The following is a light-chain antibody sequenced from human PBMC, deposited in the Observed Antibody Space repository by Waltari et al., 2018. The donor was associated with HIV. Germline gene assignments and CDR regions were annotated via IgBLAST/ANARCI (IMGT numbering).Light chain of an antibody. CDR1: SSDVGGYNY. J-gene: IGLJ1*01. V-gene: IGLV2-14*01. Sequence: QSALTQPASVSGSPGQSITISCTGTSSDVGGYNYVSWYQQHPGTAPKLMISEVNNRPSGVSNRFSGSKSGNTASLTISGLQAEDEADYYCSSYTSSSTLYVFGTGTKVTVL. CDR2: EVN. CDR3: SSYTSSSTLYV.